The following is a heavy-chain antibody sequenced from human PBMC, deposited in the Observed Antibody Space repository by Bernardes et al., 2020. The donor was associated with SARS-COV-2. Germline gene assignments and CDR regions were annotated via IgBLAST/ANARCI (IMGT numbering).Heavy chain of an antibody. D-gene: IGHD3-22*01. CDR2: IYYSGST. Sequence: SETLSLTCTVSGGSISSSSYYWGWIRQPPGKGLEWIGSIYYSGSTYYNPSLKSRVTISVDTSKNQFSLKLSSVTAADTAVYYCARQDGNDSGDDYWGQGTPVTVSS. J-gene: IGHJ4*02. V-gene: IGHV4-39*01. CDR3: ARQDGNDSGDDY. CDR1: GGSISSSSYY.